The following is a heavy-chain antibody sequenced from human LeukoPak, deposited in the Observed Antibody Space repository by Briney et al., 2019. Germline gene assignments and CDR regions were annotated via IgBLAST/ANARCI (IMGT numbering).Heavy chain of an antibody. D-gene: IGHD4-23*01. Sequence: SETLSLTCTVSGGSISSGDYYWSWIRQPPGKGLEWIGYIYHSGSTYYNPSLKSRVTISVDRSKNQFSLKLSSVTAADTAVYYCAREPFADYGGNPGGWFDPWGQGTLVTVSS. CDR2: IYHSGST. CDR3: AREPFADYGGNPGGWFDP. V-gene: IGHV4-30-2*01. CDR1: GGSISSGDYY. J-gene: IGHJ5*02.